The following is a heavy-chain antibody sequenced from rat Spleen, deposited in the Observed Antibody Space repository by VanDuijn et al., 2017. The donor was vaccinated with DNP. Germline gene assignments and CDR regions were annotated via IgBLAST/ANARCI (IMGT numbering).Heavy chain of an antibody. J-gene: IGHJ1*01. Sequence: EVLLVESGGDLVQSGRSLKLSCAASGFSFSDYYMAWVRQAPTKGLEWVTYIRFDGGSTYYGDSVKGRFTISRDNAKSTVYLQMNSLRSEDLATSSCVISCSTHWYFDFCRPGTRVTVSS. CDR3: VISCSTHWYFDF. CDR1: GFSFSDYY. CDR2: IRFDGGST. D-gene: IGHD1-2*01. V-gene: IGHV5-22*01.